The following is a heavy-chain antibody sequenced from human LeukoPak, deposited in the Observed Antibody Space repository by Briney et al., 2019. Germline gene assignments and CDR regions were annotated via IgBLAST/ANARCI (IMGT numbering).Heavy chain of an antibody. CDR1: GFPLSSFW. Sequence: RGSLRLSCAASGFPLSSFWMSWVRQAPGKGLEWVANIKQDGGEKFNVDSVEGRFTISRDNAKNSLYLQMSSLRAEDTAVYYCAKDRYYSSSGHFHYWGQGTLVTVSS. J-gene: IGHJ4*02. V-gene: IGHV3-7*03. CDR2: IKQDGGEK. CDR3: AKDRYYSSSGHFHY. D-gene: IGHD3-10*01.